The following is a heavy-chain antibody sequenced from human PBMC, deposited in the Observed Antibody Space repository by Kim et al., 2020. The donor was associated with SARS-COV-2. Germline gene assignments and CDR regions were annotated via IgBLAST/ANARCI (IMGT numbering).Heavy chain of an antibody. CDR3: AKIGTVTDNFDD. V-gene: IGHV3-23*01. D-gene: IGHD4-17*01. Sequence: GGSLRLSCAASGFTFSANPMSWIRQAPGKGLEWVSAIDASGGYTPSADSVRGRFTISRDNSRNILFLQMNSLRAEDTAVYFCAKIGTVTDNFDDWGQGTLVTVSS. J-gene: IGHJ4*02. CDR1: GFTFSANP. CDR2: IDASGGYT.